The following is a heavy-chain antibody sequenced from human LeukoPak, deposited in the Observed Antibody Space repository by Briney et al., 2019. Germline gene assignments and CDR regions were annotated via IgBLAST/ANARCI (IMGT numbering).Heavy chain of an antibody. D-gene: IGHD6-19*01. J-gene: IGHJ5*02. CDR2: IYYSGST. CDR1: GGSISSYY. V-gene: IGHV4-59*01. CDR3: ARDLDSGGWHNWFDP. Sequence: PSETLSLTCTVSGGSISSYYWSWIRQPPGKGLEWIGYIYYSGSTNYNPSLKSRVTISVDTSKNQFSLKLSSVTAADAAVYYCARDLDSGGWHNWFDPWGQGTLVTVSS.